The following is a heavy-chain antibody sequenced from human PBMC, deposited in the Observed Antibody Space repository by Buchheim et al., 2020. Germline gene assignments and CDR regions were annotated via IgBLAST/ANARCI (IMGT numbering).Heavy chain of an antibody. CDR1: GGSISSSSYY. CDR2: IYYSGDT. Sequence: QLQLQESGPGLVKPSETLSLTCTVSGGSISSSSYYWGWIRQPPGKGLEWIGSIYYSGDTYNTPSLKSRVTMSIATSKSQLSLNLSSVTAADTAVYYCARLFNYMDVWGKGTT. V-gene: IGHV4-39*01. J-gene: IGHJ6*03. CDR3: ARLFNYMDV.